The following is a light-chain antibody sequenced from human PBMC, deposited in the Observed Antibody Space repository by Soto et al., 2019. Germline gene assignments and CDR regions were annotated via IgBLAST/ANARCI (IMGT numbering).Light chain of an antibody. CDR3: CPYAGSYGV. CDR2: DVS. J-gene: IGLJ1*01. Sequence: QSVLTQPASVSGSPGQSITISCTGTSSDVGGYNYVSWYQQHPGKAPKLMIYDVSKRPSGVPDRFSGSKSGNTASLTISGLQAEDEDDYYCCPYAGSYGVFGTGTKVTVL. V-gene: IGLV2-11*01. CDR1: SSDVGGYNY.